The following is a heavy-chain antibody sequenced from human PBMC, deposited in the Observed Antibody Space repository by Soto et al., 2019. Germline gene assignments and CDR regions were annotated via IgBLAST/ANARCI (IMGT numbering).Heavy chain of an antibody. D-gene: IGHD5-12*01. CDR1: GGSISSYY. CDR3: ERASKRWLQFGFFDY. Sequence: QVQLQESGPGLVKPSETLSLTCTVSGGSISSYYWSWIRQPPGKGLEWIGYIYYSGSTNYNPSLKSRVTISVDTSKNQFYLKLSSVTAADTAVYYCERASKRWLQFGFFDYWGQGTLVTVSS. CDR2: IYYSGST. J-gene: IGHJ4*02. V-gene: IGHV4-59*01.